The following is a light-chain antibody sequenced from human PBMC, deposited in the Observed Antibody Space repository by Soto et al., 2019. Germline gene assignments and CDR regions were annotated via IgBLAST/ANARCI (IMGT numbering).Light chain of an antibody. Sequence: IVLTQSPGTLSLNTGERTTLSCRASQSISRYLAWYQQKPGQGPRLLIYGASSRATGTPDRFSGSGSGTDFTLTINRLEPEDFALYYCQQYGSSPPTFGQGTKVDIK. J-gene: IGKJ1*01. V-gene: IGKV3-20*01. CDR1: QSISRY. CDR3: QQYGSSPPT. CDR2: GAS.